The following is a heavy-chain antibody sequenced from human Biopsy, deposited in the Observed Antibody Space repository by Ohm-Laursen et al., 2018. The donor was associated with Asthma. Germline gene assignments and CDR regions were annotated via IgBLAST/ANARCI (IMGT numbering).Heavy chain of an antibody. CDR3: ARAMDNSLYYGIDV. CDR1: GYTFTSAG. D-gene: IGHD2/OR15-2a*01. V-gene: IGHV1-18*01. J-gene: IGHJ6*02. Sequence: ASVNVSCKTSGYTFTSAGITWVRQAPGQRLEWMGLISIYNGNTKVAQNLQDRVTFITDTPTSTAYMEFRSLRSDDTAVYFWARAMDNSLYYGIDVWGQGTTVTVS. CDR2: ISIYNGNT.